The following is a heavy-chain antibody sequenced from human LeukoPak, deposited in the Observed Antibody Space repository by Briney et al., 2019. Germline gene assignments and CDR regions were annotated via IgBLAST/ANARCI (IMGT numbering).Heavy chain of an antibody. CDR3: ARDTGYFDY. V-gene: IGHV3-48*03. CDR1: GFTFSSYE. CDR2: ISSSGSTI. Sequence: GGSLRLSCAASGFTFSSYEMNWVRQAPGKGLEWVSYISSSGSTIYYADSVKGRFTISRDNAKNSPYLQVNSLRAEDTAVYYCARDTGYFDYWGQGTLVTVSS. J-gene: IGHJ4*02. D-gene: IGHD4-17*01.